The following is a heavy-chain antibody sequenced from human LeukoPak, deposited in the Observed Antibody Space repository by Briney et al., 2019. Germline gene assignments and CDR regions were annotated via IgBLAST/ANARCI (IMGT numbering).Heavy chain of an antibody. V-gene: IGHV3-74*01. CDR3: ASDCTAGGCYLALS. Sequence: PGESLRLSCAASGFTFGTHWIHWVRQAPGKGLVWVSRVKSDGSETAYADSVKGRFTISRDNAKHTVYLQMNSLRAEDTAVYYCASDCTAGGCYLALSWGQRTLVTVSS. CDR2: VKSDGSET. CDR1: GFTFGTHW. D-gene: IGHD2-8*02. J-gene: IGHJ4*02.